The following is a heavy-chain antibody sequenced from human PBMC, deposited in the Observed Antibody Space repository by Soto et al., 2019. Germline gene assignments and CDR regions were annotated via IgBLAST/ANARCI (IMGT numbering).Heavy chain of an antibody. CDR1: RGSFNAYS. V-gene: IGHV4-34*01. CDR3: ARGLRYSGMDV. Sequence: PAKSLSLTGSVHRGSFNAYSWTGVRQPPGKGLEWIGEIDHSGSTTYNPSLKSRIIMSVDTSKNQFSLNVSSMTAADTAVYYCARGLRYSGMDVWGQGTTVTVSS. CDR2: IDHSGST. J-gene: IGHJ6*02.